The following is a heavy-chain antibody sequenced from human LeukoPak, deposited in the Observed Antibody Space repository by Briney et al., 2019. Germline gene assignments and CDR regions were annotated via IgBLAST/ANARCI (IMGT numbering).Heavy chain of an antibody. Sequence: SVKASCKASGGTFSSYAISWVRQAPGQGLEWMGGIIPIFGTANYAQKFQGRVTITADKSTSTAYMELSSLRSEDTAVYYCARGPPYCSGGSCYPSYYFDYWGQGTLVTVSS. CDR2: IIPIFGTA. J-gene: IGHJ4*02. D-gene: IGHD2-15*01. V-gene: IGHV1-69*06. CDR1: GGTFSSYA. CDR3: ARGPPYCSGGSCYPSYYFDY.